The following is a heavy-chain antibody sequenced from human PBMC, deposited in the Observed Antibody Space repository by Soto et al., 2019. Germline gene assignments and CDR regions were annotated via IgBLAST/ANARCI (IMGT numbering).Heavy chain of an antibody. J-gene: IGHJ4*02. CDR2: IDYSGST. CDR3: ARSSTSANYFDY. V-gene: IGHV4-31*03. CDR1: GGSISSCGYY. D-gene: IGHD2-2*01. Sequence: QVQLQESGPGLVKPSQTLSLTCTVSGGSISSCGYYWIWIRQHAGKGLEWIGNIDYSGSTYYNPSLKSRVTISVDTSKNQSSLKLSSVTAADTAVYYCARSSTSANYFDYWGQRTLVTVSS.